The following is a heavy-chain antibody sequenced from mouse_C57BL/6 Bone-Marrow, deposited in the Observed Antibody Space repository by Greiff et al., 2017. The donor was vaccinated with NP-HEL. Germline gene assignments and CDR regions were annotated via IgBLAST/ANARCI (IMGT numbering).Heavy chain of an antibody. CDR1: GFTFSSYA. J-gene: IGHJ4*01. Sequence: EVKLVESGGGLVKPGGSLKLSCAASGFTFSSYAMSWVRQTPEKRLEWVATISDGGSYTYYPDNVKGRFTISRDNAKNNLYLQMSHLKSEDTAMYYCAREVIYYDYDGDAMDYWGQGTSVTVSS. D-gene: IGHD2-4*01. V-gene: IGHV5-4*01. CDR3: AREVIYYDYDGDAMDY. CDR2: ISDGGSYT.